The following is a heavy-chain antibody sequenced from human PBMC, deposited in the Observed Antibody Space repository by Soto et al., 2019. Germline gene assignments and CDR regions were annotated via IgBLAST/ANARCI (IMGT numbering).Heavy chain of an antibody. V-gene: IGHV1-18*01. CDR2: ISAYNGNT. J-gene: IGHJ5*02. Sequence: GASVKVSCKASGYTFTSYGISWVRQAPGQGLEWMGWISAYNGNTNYAQKLQGRVTMTTDTSTSTAYMELRSLRSDDTAVYYCARVQGYKLSDPPLTPWGFDPWGEGTLV. CDR1: GYTFTSYG. D-gene: IGHD5-18*01. CDR3: ARVQGYKLSDPPLTPWGFDP.